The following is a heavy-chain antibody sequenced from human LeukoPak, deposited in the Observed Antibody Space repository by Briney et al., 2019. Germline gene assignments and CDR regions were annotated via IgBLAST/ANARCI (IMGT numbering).Heavy chain of an antibody. CDR2: INHSGST. D-gene: IGHD6-13*01. CDR1: GGSFSGYY. Sequence: SETLSLTCAVYGGSFSGYYWSWIRQPPGKGLEWIGEINHSGSTNYNPSLKSRVTISVDTSKNQFSLKLSSVTAADTAVYYCARSYSSSWYSSFDIWGHGTMVTVSS. V-gene: IGHV4-34*01. CDR3: ARSYSSSWYSSFDI. J-gene: IGHJ3*02.